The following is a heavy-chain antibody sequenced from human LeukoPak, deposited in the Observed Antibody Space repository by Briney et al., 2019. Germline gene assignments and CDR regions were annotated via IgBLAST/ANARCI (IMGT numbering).Heavy chain of an antibody. D-gene: IGHD6-13*01. CDR1: GFTVSSNF. J-gene: IGHJ6*02. V-gene: IGHV3-66*01. Sequence: GGSLRLSCAASGFTVSSNFWTWVRRAPGKGLEWVSITYRDGSTYYSYSVKATFTISRDSSNNTLYLQINSLRAEDTALYYCASDSEQQVDAPDVWGQGTTVTVSS. CDR2: TYRDGST. CDR3: ASDSEQQVDAPDV.